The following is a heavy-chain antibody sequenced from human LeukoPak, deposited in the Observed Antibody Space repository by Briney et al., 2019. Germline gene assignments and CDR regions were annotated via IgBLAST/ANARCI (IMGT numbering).Heavy chain of an antibody. CDR2: ISTSSSYT. J-gene: IGHJ4*02. D-gene: IGHD3-9*01. V-gene: IGHV3-11*05. CDR1: GFTFSDYY. CDR3: ARVNYGTSTGYQGIDS. Sequence: PGGSLRLSCAASGFTFSDYYMSWIRQAPGEGLEWVSYISTSSSYTKFADSIKGRFTISRDDAKDSLYLQMNSLRAEDTAVYYCARVNYGTSTGYQGIDSWGQGTLVTVSS.